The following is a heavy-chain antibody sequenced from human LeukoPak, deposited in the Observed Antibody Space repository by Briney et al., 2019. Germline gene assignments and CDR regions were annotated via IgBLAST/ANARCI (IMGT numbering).Heavy chain of an antibody. V-gene: IGHV4-39*01. CDR1: GGSISGDTYY. J-gene: IGHJ5*01. Sequence: SETLSLTCTVSGGSISGDTYYWGWVRQPPGKGLEWIGTIYSGGTTYYNPSLKSRVIMSVDASKNQISLRLTSASATDTAMYHCAKPTGSKGWFGSWGQGTLVTVSS. CDR3: AKPTGSKGWFGS. D-gene: IGHD4-17*01. CDR2: IYSGGTT.